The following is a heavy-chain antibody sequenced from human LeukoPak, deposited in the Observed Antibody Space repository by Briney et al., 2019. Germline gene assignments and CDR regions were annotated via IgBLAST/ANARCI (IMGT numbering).Heavy chain of an antibody. CDR3: ARDLGQWMSQKVAYFDY. CDR2: SGPLIHAS. V-gene: IGHV1-69*04. CDR1: GVTLSSYD. Sequence: GASVKVSCKASGVTLSSYDISWLRQAPGHGLEWKGRSGPLIHASDYAPKFQGRLTITADKSTSTAYMELSNLKSEDTAVYYCARDLGQWMSQKVAYFDYWGQGTLVTVSS. J-gene: IGHJ4*02. D-gene: IGHD6-19*01.